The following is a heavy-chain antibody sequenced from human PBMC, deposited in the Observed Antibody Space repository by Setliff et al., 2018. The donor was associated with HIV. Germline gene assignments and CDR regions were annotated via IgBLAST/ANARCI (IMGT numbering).Heavy chain of an antibody. Sequence: SETLSLTCTVSGGSISSSSYYWGWIRQPPGKGLEWIGEINHRGSTNYNPSLKSRVTVSVDTSKNQFSLKLGSVTAADTAVYYCARESPSSSWFYFDLWGRGTLVTVS. V-gene: IGHV4-39*07. D-gene: IGHD6-13*01. J-gene: IGHJ4*02. CDR3: ARESPSSSWFYFDL. CDR2: INHRGST. CDR1: GGSISSSSYY.